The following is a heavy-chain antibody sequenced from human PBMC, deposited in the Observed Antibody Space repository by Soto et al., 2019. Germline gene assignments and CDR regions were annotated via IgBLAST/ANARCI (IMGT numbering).Heavy chain of an antibody. J-gene: IGHJ4*02. CDR3: ARDNYGDYEYYFDY. CDR1: CYTFTSYG. Sequence: ASVKVSCKASCYTFTSYGISWVRQAPGQGLEWMGIINPSGGSTSYAQKFQGRVTMTRDTSTSTVYMELSSLRSEDTAVYYCARDNYGDYEYYFDYWGQGTLVTVSS. CDR2: INPSGGST. D-gene: IGHD4-17*01. V-gene: IGHV1-46*01.